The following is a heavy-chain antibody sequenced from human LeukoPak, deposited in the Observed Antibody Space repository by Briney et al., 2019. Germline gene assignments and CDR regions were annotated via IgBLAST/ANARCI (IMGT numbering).Heavy chain of an antibody. CDR2: INHSGST. CDR3: ARVKTLPRIAVAAPFDY. D-gene: IGHD6-19*01. V-gene: IGHV4-34*01. CDR1: GGSFSGYF. Sequence: PSETLSLTCAVSGGSFSGYFWSCIRQPPGKGLEWIGEINHSGSTNYNPSLKSRVTISVDTSKNQFSLKLSSVPAADTAVYYCARVKTLPRIAVAAPFDYWGQGTLVTVSS. J-gene: IGHJ4*02.